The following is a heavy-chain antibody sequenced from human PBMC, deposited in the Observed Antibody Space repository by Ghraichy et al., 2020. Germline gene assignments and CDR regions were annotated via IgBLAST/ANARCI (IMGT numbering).Heavy chain of an antibody. D-gene: IGHD4-17*01. CDR2: ISYDGSNK. CDR3: ARETTTVTTLLFNYYYYGMDV. V-gene: IGHV3-30-3*01. J-gene: IGHJ6*02. Sequence: GGSLRLSCAASGFTFSSYAMHWVRQAPGKGLEWVAVISYDGSNKYYADSVKGQFTISRDNSKNTLYLQMNSLRAEDTAVYYCARETTTVTTLLFNYYYYGMDVWGQGTTVTVSS. CDR1: GFTFSSYA.